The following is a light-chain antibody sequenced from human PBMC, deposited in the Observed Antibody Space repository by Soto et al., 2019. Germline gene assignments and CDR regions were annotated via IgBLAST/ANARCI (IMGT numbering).Light chain of an antibody. J-gene: IGKJ2*01. CDR1: QSVLYSSNNKNY. CDR2: WAS. V-gene: IGKV4-1*01. Sequence: DIVMTQSPDSLAVSLGERATINCKSSQSVLYSSNNKNYLAWYQQKPGQPPKLLIYWASTRESGVPDRFSGSGSATDLTLTISSLQAEDVAVYYCQQYYSTPPTFGQGTKLEIK. CDR3: QQYYSTPPT.